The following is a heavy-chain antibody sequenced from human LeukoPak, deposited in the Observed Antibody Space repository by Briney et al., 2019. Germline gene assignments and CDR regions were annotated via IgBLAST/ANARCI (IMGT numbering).Heavy chain of an antibody. CDR1: GGSMSSYY. CDR2: IYYSGST. D-gene: IGHD3-10*01. Sequence: PSETLSLTCTVSGGSMSSYYWSWIRQPPGKGLEWIGCIYYSGSTDYNPSLKSRVTISVDTSKNQSSLKLSSVTAADTAVYYCARHRGTARFDYWGQGTLVTVSS. J-gene: IGHJ4*02. V-gene: IGHV4-59*08. CDR3: ARHRGTARFDY.